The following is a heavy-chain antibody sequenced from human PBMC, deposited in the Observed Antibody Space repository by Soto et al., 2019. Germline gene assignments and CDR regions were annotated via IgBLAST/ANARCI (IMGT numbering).Heavy chain of an antibody. CDR3: ARALKGYYYYYGMDV. J-gene: IGHJ6*02. V-gene: IGHV4-34*01. Sequence: KSSETLSLTCAVYGGSFSGYYWSWIRQPPGKGLEWIGEINHSGSTNYNPSLKSRVTISVDTSKNQFSLKLSSVTAADTAVYYCARALKGYYYYYGMDVWGQGTTVTVSS. CDR1: GGSFSGYY. CDR2: INHSGST.